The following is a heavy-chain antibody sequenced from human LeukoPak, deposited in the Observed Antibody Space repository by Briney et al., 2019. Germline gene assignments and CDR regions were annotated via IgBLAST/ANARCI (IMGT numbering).Heavy chain of an antibody. CDR3: ARPYSISWELDS. V-gene: IGHV3-7*01. Sequence: GGSLRLSCASSGFNFGAYWMSWVRQAPGKGLEWVATIKQDESEKYYVDSVKGRFTISRDNAKNSLYLQMNSLRAEDTAVYYCARPYSISWELDSWGQGTLVTVSS. J-gene: IGHJ5*01. D-gene: IGHD6-13*01. CDR1: GFNFGAYW. CDR2: IKQDESEK.